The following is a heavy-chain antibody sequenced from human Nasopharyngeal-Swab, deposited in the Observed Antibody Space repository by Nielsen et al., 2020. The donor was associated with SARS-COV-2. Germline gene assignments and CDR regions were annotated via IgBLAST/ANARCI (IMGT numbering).Heavy chain of an antibody. D-gene: IGHD3-16*01. Sequence: ETLSLTCTVSGGSISSSSSYWAWIRQAPGKGLEWIGSIYDNGGTYYSPSLNSRVTISVDTSKNEFSLRLRSVTAADTALYYCARHRQLWASRSWLDPWGQGALVTVSS. CDR1: GGSISSSSSY. CDR2: IYDNGGT. CDR3: ARHRQLWASRSWLDP. J-gene: IGHJ5*02. V-gene: IGHV4-39*01.